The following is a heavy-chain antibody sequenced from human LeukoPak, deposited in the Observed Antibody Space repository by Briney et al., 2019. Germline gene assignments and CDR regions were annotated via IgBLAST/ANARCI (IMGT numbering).Heavy chain of an antibody. D-gene: IGHD6-19*01. J-gene: IGHJ4*02. CDR1: GFTFSSYW. CDR2: IKQDGSEK. CDR3: AKDSEYSSGWRRPLLGYYFDY. Sequence: GGSLRLSCAASGFTFSSYWMSWVRQAPGKGLEWVANIKQDGSEKYYVDSVKGRFTISRDNAKNSLYLQMNSLRAEDTALYYCAKDSEYSSGWRRPLLGYYFDYWGQGTLVTVSS. V-gene: IGHV3-7*03.